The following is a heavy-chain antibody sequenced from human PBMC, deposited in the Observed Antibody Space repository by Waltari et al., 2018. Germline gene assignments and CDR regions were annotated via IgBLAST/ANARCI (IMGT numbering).Heavy chain of an antibody. CDR2: IIPNLGIA. V-gene: IGHV1-69*04. CDR3: ARDRGTDYTLFPRDAFDI. J-gene: IGHJ3*02. CDR1: GGTFSSYA. Sequence: QVQLVQSGAEVKKPGSSVKVSCKASGGTFSSYAISWVRQAPGQGLEWMGGIIPNLGIANYGQKFQGRVTITADESTSTAYMELSSLRSEDTAVYYCARDRGTDYTLFPRDAFDIWGQGTMVTVSS. D-gene: IGHD3-10*01.